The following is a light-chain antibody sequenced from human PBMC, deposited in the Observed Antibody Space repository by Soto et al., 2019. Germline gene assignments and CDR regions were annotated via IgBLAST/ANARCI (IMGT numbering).Light chain of an antibody. V-gene: IGLV2-14*01. CDR2: DVS. J-gene: IGLJ2*01. Sequence: QSVLTQPASVSGSRGQSITISCTGTSSDVGGYNYVSRYQQHPGKAPKLMIYDVSNRPSGVSNRFSGSKSGNTASLTISGLQAEDEADYYCSSYTSSSTVVFGGGTKLTVL. CDR3: SSYTSSSTVV. CDR1: SSDVGGYNY.